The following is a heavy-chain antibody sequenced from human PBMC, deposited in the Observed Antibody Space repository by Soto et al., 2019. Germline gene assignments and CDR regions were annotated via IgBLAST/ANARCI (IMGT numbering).Heavy chain of an antibody. Sequence: PGGSLRLSCAASGFTLRDYYMSWIRQAPGKGLEWISYSSGSSRNTIYADSVLGRFTISRDNGKNSLYLQMNSLSAEDTAVYYCAREDSSGYPAADYWGQGTQVTVSS. V-gene: IGHV3-11*06. CDR1: GFTLRDYY. CDR2: SSGSSRNT. CDR3: AREDSSGYPAADY. J-gene: IGHJ4*02. D-gene: IGHD3-22*01.